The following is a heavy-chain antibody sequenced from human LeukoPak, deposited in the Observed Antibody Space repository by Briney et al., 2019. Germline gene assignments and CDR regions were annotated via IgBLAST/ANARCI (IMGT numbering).Heavy chain of an antibody. CDR3: ARAYGYCSGGSCYRHLDY. CDR1: GGSISSYY. J-gene: IGHJ4*02. CDR2: IYYSGST. D-gene: IGHD2-15*01. Sequence: SETLSLTCTVPGGSISSYYWSWIRQPPGKGLEWIGYIYYSGSTNYNPSLKSRVTISVDTSKNQFSLKLSSVTAADTAVYYCARAYGYCSGGSCYRHLDYWGQGTLVTVSS. V-gene: IGHV4-59*01.